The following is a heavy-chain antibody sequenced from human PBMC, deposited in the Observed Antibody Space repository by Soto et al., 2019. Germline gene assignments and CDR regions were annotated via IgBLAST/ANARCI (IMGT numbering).Heavy chain of an antibody. CDR3: VREIPGSGRVDAFEV. J-gene: IGHJ3*01. D-gene: IGHD3-10*01. V-gene: IGHV1-8*01. CDR1: GYTFTSYD. Sequence: QVQLVQSGAEVKKPGASVKVSCKTSGYTFTSYDINWVRQATGQGLEWMGWMNPNSGNTGYAQKFQGRVTMTRDTSMTTAYMELSSLTSEDTAVYYCVREIPGSGRVDAFEVWGQGTMVTVSS. CDR2: MNPNSGNT.